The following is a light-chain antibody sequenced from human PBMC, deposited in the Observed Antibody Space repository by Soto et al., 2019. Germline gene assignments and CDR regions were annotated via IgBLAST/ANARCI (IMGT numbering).Light chain of an antibody. V-gene: IGKV3-15*01. J-gene: IGKJ1*01. CDR3: QQYNKWPQT. Sequence: EIVMTQSPATLSVSPGERATLSCRASQSVSSNLAWYQQKPGQAPRLLIYGASTRATGVPARFSGSGSGAEFTLTISSLQSEDFAVYYCQQYNKWPQTFGQGTKLDIK. CDR1: QSVSSN. CDR2: GAS.